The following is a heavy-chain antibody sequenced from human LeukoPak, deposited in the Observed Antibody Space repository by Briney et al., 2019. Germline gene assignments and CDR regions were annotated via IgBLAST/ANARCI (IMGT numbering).Heavy chain of an antibody. CDR3: AKEMLLWFGELDYHGMDV. CDR2: ISYDGSNK. V-gene: IGHV3-30*18. Sequence: GGSLRLSCAASGFTFSSYGMHWVRQAPGKGLEWVAVISYDGSNKYYADSVKGRFTISRDNSKNTLYLQMNSLRAEDTAVHYCAKEMLLWFGELDYHGMDVWGKGTTVTVSS. J-gene: IGHJ6*04. CDR1: GFTFSSYG. D-gene: IGHD3-10*01.